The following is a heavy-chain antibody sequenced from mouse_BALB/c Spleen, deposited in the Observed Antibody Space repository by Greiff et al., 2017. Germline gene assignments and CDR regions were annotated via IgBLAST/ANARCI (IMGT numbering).Heavy chain of an antibody. CDR3: AREGGDDEGNYYAMDD. CDR2: ISCYNGAT. CDR1: GYSFTGYY. J-gene: IGHJ4*01. D-gene: IGHD2-12*01. Sequence: LVKPGASVKISCKASGYSFTGYYMHWVKQSHGKSLEWIGYISCYNGATSYNQKFKGKATFTVDTSSSTAYMQFNSLTSEDSAVYYCAREGGDDEGNYYAMDDWGQGTSVTVSS. V-gene: IGHV1S34*01.